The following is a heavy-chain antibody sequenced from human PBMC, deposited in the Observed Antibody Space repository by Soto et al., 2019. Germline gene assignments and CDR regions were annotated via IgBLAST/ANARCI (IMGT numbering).Heavy chain of an antibody. D-gene: IGHD6-19*01. CDR1: GGTFSSYA. V-gene: IGHV1-69*13. CDR2: IIPIFGTA. CDR3: ARGIAGAGVKYYYGMDG. J-gene: IGHJ6*02. Sequence: SVKVSCKASGGTFSSYAISWVRQAPGQGFEWMGGIIPIFGTANYAQKFQGRVTITADESTSTAYMELSSLRSEDTAVYYCARGIAGAGVKYYYGMDGWGQGTTVTVSS.